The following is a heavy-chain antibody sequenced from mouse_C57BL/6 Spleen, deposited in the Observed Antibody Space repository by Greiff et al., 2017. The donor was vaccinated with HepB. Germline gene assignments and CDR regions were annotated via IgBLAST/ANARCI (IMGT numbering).Heavy chain of an antibody. J-gene: IGHJ4*01. CDR3: ARDDDGYSSPYSY. CDR1: GFTFSSYA. D-gene: IGHD2-3*01. Sequence: VESGGGLVKPGGSLKLSCAASGFTFSSYAMSWVRQTPEKRLEWVATISDGGSYTYYPDNVKGRFTISRDNAKNNLYLQMSHLKSEDTAMYYCARDDDGYSSPYSYWGQGTSVTVSS. CDR2: ISDGGSYT. V-gene: IGHV5-4*01.